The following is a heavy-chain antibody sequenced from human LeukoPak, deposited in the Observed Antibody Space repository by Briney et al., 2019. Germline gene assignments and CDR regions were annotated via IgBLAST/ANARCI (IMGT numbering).Heavy chain of an antibody. CDR2: IDWDDDK. Sequence: SGPALVKPTQTLTLTCTFSGFSLSTSGMCVSWIRQPPGKALEWLARIDWDDDKYYGTSLKTRLTISKDTSKNQVVLTMTNMDPVDTATYYCARMSSRSSGYYYVDYWGQGTLVTVSS. D-gene: IGHD3-22*01. CDR3: ARMSSRSSGYYYVDY. V-gene: IGHV2-70*11. J-gene: IGHJ4*02. CDR1: GFSLSTSGMC.